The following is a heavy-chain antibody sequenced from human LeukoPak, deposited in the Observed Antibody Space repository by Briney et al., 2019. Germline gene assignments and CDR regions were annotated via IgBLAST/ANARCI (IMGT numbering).Heavy chain of an antibody. V-gene: IGHV6-1*01. J-gene: IGHJ2*01. CDR2: TYYRSKWSS. CDR3: ARAPIGGWYFDL. Sequence: SQTLSLTCAISGDSLSSNSAAWNWIRQSPSRGLEWLGRTYYRSKWSSDYAVSVKSRIIINPDTSQNQFSLQLNSLTPEDTAVYFCARAPIGGWYFDLWGRGTLVTVSS. CDR1: GDSLSSNSAA. D-gene: IGHD2-15*01.